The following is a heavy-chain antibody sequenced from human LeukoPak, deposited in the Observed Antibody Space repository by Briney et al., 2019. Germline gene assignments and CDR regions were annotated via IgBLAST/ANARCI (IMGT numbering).Heavy chain of an antibody. Sequence: GGSLRLSCAVSGFTLSNFWMAWVRQAPGKGLERVANIKQDGSEKYYADSVKGRFTISRDNAKNSLYLQMNTLRVEDTAVYYCAQGGATISDYWGQGTLVTVSS. CDR3: AQGGATISDY. J-gene: IGHJ4*02. D-gene: IGHD5-12*01. CDR2: IKQDGSEK. V-gene: IGHV3-7*01. CDR1: GFTLSNFW.